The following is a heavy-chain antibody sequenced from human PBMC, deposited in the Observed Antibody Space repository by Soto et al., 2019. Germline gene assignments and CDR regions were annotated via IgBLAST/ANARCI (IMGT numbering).Heavy chain of an antibody. CDR2: VNPHTGGT. D-gene: IGHD6-13*01. CDR1: GYTFIGYY. V-gene: IGHV1-2*02. J-gene: IGHJ4*02. CDR3: ARVMAYEQQLVPFDY. Sequence: ASVNGYCKTSGYTFIGYYLNWVRQEHGQGLEWMGWVNPHTGGTHYAQKFDGRVTMTRDTSTYTAYMEVSGLKFDDTATYFCARVMAYEQQLVPFDYWGQGTLVTVSS.